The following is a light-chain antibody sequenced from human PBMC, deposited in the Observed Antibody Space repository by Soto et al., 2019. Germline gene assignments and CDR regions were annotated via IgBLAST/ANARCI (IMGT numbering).Light chain of an antibody. V-gene: IGLV2-8*01. CDR1: SSDVGGYNY. J-gene: IGLJ1*01. CDR2: EVS. CDR3: SSYAGRNINYV. Sequence: QSALTQPPSASGSPGQSVTISCTGTSSDVGGYNYVSWYQQHPGKAPKLMIYEVSKRPSGVPDRFSGSKSGNTASLTVSGLQAEDEADYYCSSYAGRNINYVFGTGTKLTVL.